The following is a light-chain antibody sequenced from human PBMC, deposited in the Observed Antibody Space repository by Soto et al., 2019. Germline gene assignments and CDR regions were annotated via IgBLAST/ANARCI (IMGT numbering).Light chain of an antibody. Sequence: DIQMTQSPSTLSASVGDRVTITCRASQSISSWLAWFQQKPGRAPDLLIYDASSLESGVPSRFSGSGSGTEFTLTISSLQSDDFATYYCQHYNSYPYTVGQGTKVDIK. CDR2: DAS. CDR1: QSISSW. V-gene: IGKV1-5*01. J-gene: IGKJ2*01. CDR3: QHYNSYPYT.